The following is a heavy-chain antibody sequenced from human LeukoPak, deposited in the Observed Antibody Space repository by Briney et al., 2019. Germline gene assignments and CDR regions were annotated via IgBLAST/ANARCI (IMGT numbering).Heavy chain of an antibody. J-gene: IGHJ4*02. CDR1: GYTFTSYD. V-gene: IGHV1-8*01. D-gene: IGHD6-13*01. Sequence: ASVKVSCKASGYTFTSYDINWVRQATGQGLEWMGWMNPNSGNTGYAQKFQGRVTMTRNTSISTAYMELSNLRSEDTAVYYCARTSSRVAAAGKRAFGYWGQGTLVTVSS. CDR3: ARTSSRVAAAGKRAFGY. CDR2: MNPNSGNT.